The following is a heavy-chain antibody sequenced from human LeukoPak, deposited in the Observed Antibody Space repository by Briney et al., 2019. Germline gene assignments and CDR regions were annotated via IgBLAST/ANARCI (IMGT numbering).Heavy chain of an antibody. J-gene: IGHJ5*02. V-gene: IGHV1-18*01. CDR3: ARDPHYYGSGRVNWFDP. CDR1: GYTFTSYG. CDR2: ISAYNSNT. Sequence: GASVKVSCKASGYTFTSYGISWVRQAPGQGLEWMGWISAYNSNTNYAQKLQGRVTMTTDTSTSTAYMELRSLRSDDTAVYYCARDPHYYGSGRVNWFDPWGQGTLVTVSS. D-gene: IGHD3-10*01.